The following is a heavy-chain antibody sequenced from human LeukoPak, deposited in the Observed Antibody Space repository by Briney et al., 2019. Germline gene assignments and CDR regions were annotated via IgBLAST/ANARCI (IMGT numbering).Heavy chain of an antibody. Sequence: GGSLRLSCAASGFTFSSYSMNWVRQAPGKGLEWVSSISSSSSYIYYADSVKGRFTISRDNAKSSLYLQMNSLRAEDTAVYYCAREYCSGGSCSVYYGMDVWGQGTTVTVSS. CDR3: AREYCSGGSCSVYYGMDV. D-gene: IGHD2-15*01. V-gene: IGHV3-21*01. CDR1: GFTFSSYS. CDR2: ISSSSSYI. J-gene: IGHJ6*02.